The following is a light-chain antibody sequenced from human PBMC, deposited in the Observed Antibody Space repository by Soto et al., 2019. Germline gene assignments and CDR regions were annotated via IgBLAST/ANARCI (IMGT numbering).Light chain of an antibody. CDR2: GAS. CDR1: QSVTIN. CDR3: QQYNNWPSFT. J-gene: IGKJ3*01. V-gene: IGKV3-15*01. Sequence: EIVMTQSPATLSVSPGERATLSCWASQSVTINLAWYQQKPGQAPRLLIYGASTRATGIPVRFSGSGSGTEFLLTISSLQSEDSAVYYCQQYNNWPSFTFGPGTKVDIK.